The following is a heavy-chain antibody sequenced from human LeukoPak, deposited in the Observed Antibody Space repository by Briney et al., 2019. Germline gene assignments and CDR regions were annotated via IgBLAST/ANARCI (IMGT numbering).Heavy chain of an antibody. CDR1: GLTFSSNY. Sequence: PGGSLRLSCAAAGLTFSSNYMTWVRQAPGKGLEWVSVFYNGINTYYADSVKGRFTTSRDNSKNTLYLQMHSLRVEDTAVYFCARVGSGNTYGYADYWGQGTLVTVSS. D-gene: IGHD5-18*01. CDR3: ARVGSGNTYGYADY. V-gene: IGHV3-66*01. J-gene: IGHJ4*02. CDR2: FYNGINT.